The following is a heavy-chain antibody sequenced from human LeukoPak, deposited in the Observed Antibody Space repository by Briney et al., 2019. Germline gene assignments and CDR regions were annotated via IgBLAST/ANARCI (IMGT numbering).Heavy chain of an antibody. Sequence: GGSLRLSCAVSGFTFSRHTMNWVRQAPGKGLEWVSFMSGSGTYTSYAGPVKGRFIISRDNAKNSLYLQMNSLRVEDTAVYYCARDASSWYTDYWGQGTLVTVSS. CDR3: ARDASSWYTDY. CDR2: MSGSGTYT. V-gene: IGHV3-21*01. J-gene: IGHJ4*02. D-gene: IGHD2-2*01. CDR1: GFTFSRHT.